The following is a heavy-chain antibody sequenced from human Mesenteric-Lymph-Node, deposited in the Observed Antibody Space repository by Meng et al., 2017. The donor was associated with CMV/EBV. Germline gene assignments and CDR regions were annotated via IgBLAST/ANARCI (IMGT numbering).Heavy chain of an antibody. CDR3: ARSSRKGTFDY. CDR2: IYYSGST. Sequence: GSLRLSCTVSGGSISSSSYYWGWIRQPPGKGLEWIGSIYYSGSTYYNPSLKSRVTISVDTSKNQFSLKLSSVTAADTAVYYCARSSRKGTFDYWGQGTLVTVSS. J-gene: IGHJ4*02. V-gene: IGHV4-39*07. CDR1: GGSISSSSYY.